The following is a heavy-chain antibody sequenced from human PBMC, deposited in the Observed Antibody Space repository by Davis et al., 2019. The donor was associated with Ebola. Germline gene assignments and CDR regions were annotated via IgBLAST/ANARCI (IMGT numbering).Heavy chain of an antibody. CDR3: ARVGYGDYVGAFDI. Sequence: PSETLSLTCAVYGGSFSGYYWSWIRQPPGKGLEWIGEINHSGSTNYNPSLKSRVTISVDTSKNQFSLKLSSVTAADTAVYYCARVGYGDYVGAFDIWGQGTMVTVSS. CDR1: GGSFSGYY. CDR2: INHSGST. J-gene: IGHJ3*02. V-gene: IGHV4-34*01. D-gene: IGHD4-17*01.